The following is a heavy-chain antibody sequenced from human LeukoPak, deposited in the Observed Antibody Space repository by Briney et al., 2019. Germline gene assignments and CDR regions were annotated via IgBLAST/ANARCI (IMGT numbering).Heavy chain of an antibody. D-gene: IGHD4-11*01. V-gene: IGHV4-4*07. CDR3: ARSKADYYYYGMDV. CDR2: IYTSGST. J-gene: IGHJ6*02. Sequence: KPSETLPLTCTVSGGSISSYYWSWIRQPAGKGLEWIGRIYTSGSTNYNPSLKSRVTMSVDTSKNQFSLKLSSVTAADTAVYYCARSKADYYYYGMDVWGQGTTVTVSS. CDR1: GGSISSYY.